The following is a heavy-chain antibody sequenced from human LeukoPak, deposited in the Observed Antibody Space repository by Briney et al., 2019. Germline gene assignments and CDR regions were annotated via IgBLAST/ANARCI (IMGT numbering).Heavy chain of an antibody. CDR2: INHSGGT. D-gene: IGHD3-22*01. Sequence: SETLSLTCTVSGGSISSYYWSWIRQPAGKGLEWIGEINHSGGTNYNPSLKSRVTISVDTSKNQFSLKLSSVTAADTAVYYCARGWDSSGYYHYYYYYGMDVWGQGTTVTVSS. CDR3: ARGWDSSGYYHYYYYYGMDV. CDR1: GGSISSYY. V-gene: IGHV4-34*01. J-gene: IGHJ6*02.